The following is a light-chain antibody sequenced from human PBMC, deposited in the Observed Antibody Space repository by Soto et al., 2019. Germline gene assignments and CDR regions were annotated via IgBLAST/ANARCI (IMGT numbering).Light chain of an antibody. CDR3: MQGSYWPLT. CDR1: QSLVNSDGRTY. V-gene: IGKV2-30*01. Sequence: DVVLTQSPLSLPVTLGQSASISCRSSQSLVNSDGRTYVNWFQQRPGQSPRRLIYYVSSRDSGVXDXXSGSGSGTDFTLKISRVESEDVGVYYCMQGSYWPLTFGGGTKVEI. J-gene: IGKJ4*01. CDR2: YVS.